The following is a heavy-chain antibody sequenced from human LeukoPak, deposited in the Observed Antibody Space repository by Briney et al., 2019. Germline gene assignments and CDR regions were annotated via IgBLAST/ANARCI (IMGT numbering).Heavy chain of an antibody. Sequence: PGGSLRLSCAASGFTFDDYAMHWVRQAPGKGLEWVSGISWNSGSIGYADSVKGRFTISRDNAKNSLYLQMNSLRAEDTALYYCATSYSGSYYDYWGQGTLVTVSS. V-gene: IGHV3-9*01. D-gene: IGHD1-26*01. CDR3: ATSYSGSYYDY. CDR1: GFTFDDYA. CDR2: ISWNSGSI. J-gene: IGHJ4*02.